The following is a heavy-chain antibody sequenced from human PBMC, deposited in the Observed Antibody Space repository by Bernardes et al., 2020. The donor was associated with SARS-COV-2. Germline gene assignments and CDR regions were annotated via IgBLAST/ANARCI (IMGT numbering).Heavy chain of an antibody. CDR1: GFSFEDYT. V-gene: IGHV3-43*01. Sequence: GGSLRLSCASSGFSFEDYTMHFVRPVPGKGLEWVSLVSLVLTTTNYADSVKGRFIISRDSSRNTVHLQMDSLRKEDTDLYYCATERQSLTVFGVGHDAFDLWGQGKMVTVSS. J-gene: IGHJ3*01. CDR3: ATERQSLTVFGVGHDAFDL. D-gene: IGHD3-3*01. CDR2: VSLVLTTT.